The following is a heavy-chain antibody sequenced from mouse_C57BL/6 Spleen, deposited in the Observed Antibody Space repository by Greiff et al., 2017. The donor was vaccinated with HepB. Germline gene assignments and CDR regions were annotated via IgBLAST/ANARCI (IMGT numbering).Heavy chain of an antibody. CDR3: AQFAY. Sequence: QVQLQQPGAELVKPGASVKLSCKASGYTFTSYLMQWVKQRPGQGLEWIGEIDPSDSYTNYNQKFKGKATLTVDTSSSTAYMQLSSLTSEDSAVYYCAQFAYWGQGTLVTVSA. J-gene: IGHJ3*01. CDR1: GYTFTSYL. CDR2: IDPSDSYT. V-gene: IGHV1-50*01.